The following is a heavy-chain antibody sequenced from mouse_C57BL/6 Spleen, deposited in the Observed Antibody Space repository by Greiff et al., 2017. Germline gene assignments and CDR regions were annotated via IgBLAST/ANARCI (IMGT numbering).Heavy chain of an antibody. J-gene: IGHJ3*01. CDR2: IAPETGGT. V-gene: IGHV1-15*01. D-gene: IGHD1-1*01. CDR1: GYTFTDYE. Sequence: VQLQQSGAELVRPGASVTLSCKASGYTFTDYEMHWVKQTPVHGLEWIGAIAPETGGTAYNQKFKGKAILTADKSSSTAYMELRSLTSEDSAVYYCTRGTTVVATKLAYWGQGTLVTVSA. CDR3: TRGTTVVATKLAY.